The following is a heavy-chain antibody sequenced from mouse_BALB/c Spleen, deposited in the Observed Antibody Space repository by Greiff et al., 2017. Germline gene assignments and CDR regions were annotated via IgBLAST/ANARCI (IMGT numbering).Heavy chain of an antibody. CDR2: ISSGSSTI. CDR3: ARNYGSSYYWYFDV. J-gene: IGHJ1*01. D-gene: IGHD1-1*01. Sequence: DVKLVESGGGLVQPGGSRKLSCAASGFTFSSFGMHWVRQAPEKGLEWVAYISSGSSTIYYADTVKGRFTISRDNPKNTLFLQMTSLRSEDTAMYYCARNYGSSYYWYFDVWGAGTTVTVSS. V-gene: IGHV5-17*02. CDR1: GFTFSSFG.